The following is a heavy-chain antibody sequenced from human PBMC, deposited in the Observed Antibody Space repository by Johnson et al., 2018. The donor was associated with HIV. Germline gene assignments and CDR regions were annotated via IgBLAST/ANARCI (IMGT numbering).Heavy chain of an antibody. J-gene: IGHJ3*02. Sequence: VQLVESGGGVVQPGGSLRLSCAASGFTFSNYWMSWVRQAPGKGLEWVANIKQDGSETYYVDSVKGRFTISSDNAKNSLNLQMNSLRAEDTAVYYCARGYSYEWRGELDAFDIWGQGTIVTVSS. D-gene: IGHD5-18*01. V-gene: IGHV3-7*05. CDR3: ARGYSYEWRGELDAFDI. CDR1: GFTFSNYW. CDR2: IKQDGSET.